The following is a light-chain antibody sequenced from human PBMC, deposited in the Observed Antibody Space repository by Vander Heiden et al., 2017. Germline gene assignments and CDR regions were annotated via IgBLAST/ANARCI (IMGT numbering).Light chain of an antibody. CDR3: QQYHTWPYT. CDR1: QSVSND. J-gene: IGKJ2*01. Sequence: ELAIPQSTASLSVSPGDRASLSCRASQSVSNDLAWYQQKRGQAPRLLFYGASSRATGVPARFSASGSGTDFTLTISSLLSEDSASYYCQQYHTWPYTFGQGTTLEIK. CDR2: GAS. V-gene: IGKV3-15*01.